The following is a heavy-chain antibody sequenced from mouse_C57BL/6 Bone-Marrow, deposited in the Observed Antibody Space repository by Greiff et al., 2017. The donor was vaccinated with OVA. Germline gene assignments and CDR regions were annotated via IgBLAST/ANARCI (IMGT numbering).Heavy chain of an antibody. CDR2: IDPSDSET. V-gene: IGHV1-52*01. J-gene: IGHJ3*01. Sequence: QVQLQQPGAELVRPGSSVKLSCKASGYTFTSYWMHWVKQRPIQGLEWIGNIDPSDSETHYNQKFKDKATLTVDKSSSTAYMQLSSLTSEDSAVYYCARRAAQATCFAYWGQGTLVTVSA. D-gene: IGHD3-2*02. CDR3: ARRAAQATCFAY. CDR1: GYTFTSYW.